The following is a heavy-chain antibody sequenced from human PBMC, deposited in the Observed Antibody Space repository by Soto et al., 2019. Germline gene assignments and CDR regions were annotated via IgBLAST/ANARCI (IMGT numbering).Heavy chain of an antibody. CDR2: INHSGST. CDR1: GGSFSGYY. CDR3: ARGPYYYGSGSYYFLYYYYGMDV. V-gene: IGHV4-34*01. D-gene: IGHD3-10*01. J-gene: IGHJ6*02. Sequence: SETLSLTCAVYGGSFSGYYWSWIRQPPGKGLEWIGEINHSGSTNYNPSLKSRVTISVDTSKNQFSLKLSSVTAADTAVYYCARGPYYYGSGSYYFLYYYYGMDVWGQGTTVTV.